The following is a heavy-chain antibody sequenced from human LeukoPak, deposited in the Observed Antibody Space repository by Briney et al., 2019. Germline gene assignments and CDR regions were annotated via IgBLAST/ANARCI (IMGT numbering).Heavy chain of an antibody. D-gene: IGHD5-18*01. CDR1: GFTFSSYH. Sequence: GRSLRLSCAASGFTFSSYHMIWVRQAPGKGLEWLSSISSSNGYIYYADSVKGRFTISRDNSKNTLYLQMNSLRAEDTAVYYCAKVPGYSYGSSDYWGQGTLVTVSS. V-gene: IGHV3-21*04. J-gene: IGHJ4*02. CDR3: AKVPGYSYGSSDY. CDR2: ISSSNGYI.